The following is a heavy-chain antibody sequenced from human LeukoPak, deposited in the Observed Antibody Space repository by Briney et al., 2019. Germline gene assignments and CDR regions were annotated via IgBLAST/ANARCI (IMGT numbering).Heavy chain of an antibody. D-gene: IGHD1-26*01. CDR3: ARDPRVGARDGTHIRATLDY. CDR2: INPSCGST. CDR1: GYTFTSYY. V-gene: IGHV1-46*01. Sequence: GASVKVSCKASGYTFTSYYMHWVRQAPGQGLEWMGIINPSCGSTSYAQKFQGRVTMTRDTSTSTVYMELSSLRSEDTAVYYCARDPRVGARDGTHIRATLDYWGQGTLVTVSS. J-gene: IGHJ4*02.